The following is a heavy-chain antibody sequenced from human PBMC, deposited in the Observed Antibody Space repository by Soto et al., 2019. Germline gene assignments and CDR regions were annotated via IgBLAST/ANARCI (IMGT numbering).Heavy chain of an antibody. D-gene: IGHD3-10*01. CDR2: ISGGGDTT. CDR1: GFTFNNYA. CDR3: AKGRGGSGSLNPRVDF. J-gene: IGHJ4*02. Sequence: EVQLLESGGGLVQPGGSLRLSCAASGFTFNNYAMTWVRQAPGKGLEWVSAISGGGDTTSYADSVKGRFTVSSDGSKNTLYLQMSSLRAEDTALYYCAKGRGGSGSLNPRVDFWGPGTLVTVSS. V-gene: IGHV3-23*01.